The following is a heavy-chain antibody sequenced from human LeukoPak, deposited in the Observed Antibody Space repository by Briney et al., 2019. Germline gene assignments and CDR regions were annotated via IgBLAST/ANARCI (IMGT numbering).Heavy chain of an antibody. Sequence: GGSLRLSCAASGFTFSSYSMNWVRQAPGKGLEWVSSISSSSSYIYYADSVKGRFTISRDNAKNSLYLQMNSLRAEDTAVYYCEGVFGAIGSPDYWGQGTLVTVSS. D-gene: IGHD3-3*01. V-gene: IGHV3-21*01. J-gene: IGHJ4*02. CDR2: ISSSSSYI. CDR3: EGVFGAIGSPDY. CDR1: GFTFSSYS.